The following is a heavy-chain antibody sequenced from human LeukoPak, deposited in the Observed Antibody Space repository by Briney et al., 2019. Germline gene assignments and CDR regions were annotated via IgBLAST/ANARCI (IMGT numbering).Heavy chain of an antibody. D-gene: IGHD6-19*01. Sequence: SETLSLTCTVSGGSISSGSYYWSWIRQPAGKGLAWIGRINTSGSTNYNPSLKSRVTISVDTSKNQFSLKLSSVTAADTAVYYCARDLGSGWDAFDIWGQGTMVTVSS. CDR2: INTSGST. J-gene: IGHJ3*02. V-gene: IGHV4-61*02. CDR3: ARDLGSGWDAFDI. CDR1: GGSISSGSYY.